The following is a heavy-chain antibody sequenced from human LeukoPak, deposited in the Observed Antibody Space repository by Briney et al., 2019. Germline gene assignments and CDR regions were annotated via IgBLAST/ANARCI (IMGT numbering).Heavy chain of an antibody. Sequence: SETLSLTCVVYGGSVSGYFWSWIRQPPGKGLEWIGEITPSGSTNYTPSLKSRVSISIDTSKKKLSLRLTSVTAADSAVYYCASSFYYDSRDYWGQGTLVTVSS. CDR2: ITPSGST. CDR1: GGSVSGYF. J-gene: IGHJ4*02. V-gene: IGHV4-34*01. CDR3: ASSFYYDSRDY. D-gene: IGHD3-22*01.